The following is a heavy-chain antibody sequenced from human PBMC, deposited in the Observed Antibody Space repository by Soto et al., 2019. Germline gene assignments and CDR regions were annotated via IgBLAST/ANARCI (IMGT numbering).Heavy chain of an antibody. CDR1: GFTFSSYA. CDR2: IRVIVDST. V-gene: IGHV3-23*01. J-gene: IGHJ6*02. D-gene: IGHD1-1*01. CDR3: AKGEITTVFLIDYYYYAMDV. Sequence: GGSLRLSSVASGFTFSSYAMNWVRQAPGKGLEWVSIIRVIVDSTYYADSVKGRFTISRDNSKNTLYLQMNSLSAEDKAVYYYAKGEITTVFLIDYYYYAMDVWGQGTTVTVSS.